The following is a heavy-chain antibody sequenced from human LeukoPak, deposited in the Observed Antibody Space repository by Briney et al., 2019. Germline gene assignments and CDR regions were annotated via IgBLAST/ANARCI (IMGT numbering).Heavy chain of an antibody. D-gene: IGHD6-6*01. CDR2: ISSSGSTI. CDR1: GFTFSSYE. V-gene: IGHV3-48*03. J-gene: IGHJ4*02. CDR3: ARLYSSSSGLRASDY. Sequence: GGSLRLSCAASGFTFSSYEMNWVRQAPGKGLEWVSCISSSGSTIYYADSVKGRFTISRDNAKNSLYLQMNSLRAEDTAVYYCARLYSSSSGLRASDYWGQGTLVTVSS.